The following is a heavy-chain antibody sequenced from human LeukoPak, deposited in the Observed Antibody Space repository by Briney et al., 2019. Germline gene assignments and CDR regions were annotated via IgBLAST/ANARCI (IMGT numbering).Heavy chain of an antibody. J-gene: IGHJ4*02. CDR3: ARGYTVTLDY. D-gene: IGHD4-17*01. Sequence: GASVKVSCKASGYTFNGYHMHWVRQAPGQGLEWMGGIIPIFGTANYAQKFQGRVTITADESTSTAYMELSSLRSEDTAVYYCARGYTVTLDYWGQGTLVTVSS. V-gene: IGHV1-69*13. CDR1: GYTFNGYH. CDR2: IIPIFGTA.